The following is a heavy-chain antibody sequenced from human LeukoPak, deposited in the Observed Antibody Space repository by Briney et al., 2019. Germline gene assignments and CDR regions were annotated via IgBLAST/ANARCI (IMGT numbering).Heavy chain of an antibody. CDR2: ITSSSSYI. J-gene: IGHJ4*02. CDR1: GFTFSSYS. CDR3: ARPPTATTFGY. V-gene: IGHV3-21*01. Sequence: GGSLRLSCAASGFTFSSYSMNWVRQAPGKGLEWVSSITSSSSYIYYADSVKGRFTISRDNAKNSLYLQMNSLRTEDTAVYYCARPPTATTFGYWGQGTLVTVSS. D-gene: IGHD1-7*01.